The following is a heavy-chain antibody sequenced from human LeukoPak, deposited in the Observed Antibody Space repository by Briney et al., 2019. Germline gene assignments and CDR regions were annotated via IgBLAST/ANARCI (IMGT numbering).Heavy chain of an antibody. D-gene: IGHD3-3*01. CDR3: AKESLYDFWSGYPMYYFDY. V-gene: IGHV3-23*01. J-gene: IGHJ4*02. Sequence: GGSLRLSCAASGFTFSSYAMSWVRQAPGKGLEWVSAISGSGGSPYYADSVKGRFTISRDNSKNTLYLQMNSLRAEDTAVYYCAKESLYDFWSGYPMYYFDYRGQGTLVTVSS. CDR2: ISGSGGSP. CDR1: GFTFSSYA.